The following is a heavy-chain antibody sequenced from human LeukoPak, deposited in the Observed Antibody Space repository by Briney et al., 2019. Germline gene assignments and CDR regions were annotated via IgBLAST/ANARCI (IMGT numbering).Heavy chain of an antibody. CDR3: ARAPGVSAFDP. V-gene: IGHV4-39*07. Sequence: SETLSLTCTVSGGSISSSSYYWGWIRQPPGKGLEWIGSIYYSGSTYYNPSLKSRVTISVDTSKNQFSLKLSSVTAADTAVYYCARAPGVSAFDPWGQGTLVTVSS. J-gene: IGHJ5*02. CDR1: GGSISSSSYY. D-gene: IGHD3-10*01. CDR2: IYYSGST.